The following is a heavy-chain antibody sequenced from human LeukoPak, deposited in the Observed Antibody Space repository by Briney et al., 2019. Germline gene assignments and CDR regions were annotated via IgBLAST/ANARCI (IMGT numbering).Heavy chain of an antibody. CDR1: GGSISSYY. J-gene: IGHJ4*02. D-gene: IGHD3-22*01. CDR3: ARVGLYYDSSGYYYFDF. V-gene: IGHV4-59*01. Sequence: SETLSLTCTGSGGSISSYYWNWLRQPPGQGLEWIGYIYYSGSTNCNPSLKSRVTISVDTSKNQFSLKLSSVAAADTAVYYCARVGLYYDSSGYYYFDFWGQGTLVTVFS. CDR2: IYYSGST.